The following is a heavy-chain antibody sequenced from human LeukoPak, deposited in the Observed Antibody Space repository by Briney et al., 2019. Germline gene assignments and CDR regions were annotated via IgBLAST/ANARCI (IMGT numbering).Heavy chain of an antibody. CDR1: GFTFSTSD. CDR3: ARTKWQLPWA. J-gene: IGHJ1*01. CDR2: ISSSGSTI. Sequence: GGPLRLSCAASGFTFSTSDMNWIRQAPGKGLEWVSHISSSGSTITYADSVKGRFTVSRVNTKNSLYLQMNSLRADDTAIYYCARTKWQLPWAWGQGTLVTVSS. D-gene: IGHD1-26*01. V-gene: IGHV3-48*03.